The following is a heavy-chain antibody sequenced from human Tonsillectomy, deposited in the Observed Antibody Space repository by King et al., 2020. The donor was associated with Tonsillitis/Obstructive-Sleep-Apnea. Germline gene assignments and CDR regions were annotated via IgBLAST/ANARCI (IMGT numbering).Heavy chain of an antibody. CDR1: GGFISSYY. Sequence: QLQESGPGLVKPSETLSLTCTVSGGFISSYYWSWIRQPPGKGLEWIGNIYYSGNTNYNPSLKSRVTISVDTSKNQFSLKLSSVTAADPAVYYCARRNEFGDYGLGAQYGMDVWGQGTTVTVSS. D-gene: IGHD4-17*01. J-gene: IGHJ6*02. V-gene: IGHV4-59*08. CDR3: ARRNEFGDYGLGAQYGMDV. CDR2: IYYSGNT.